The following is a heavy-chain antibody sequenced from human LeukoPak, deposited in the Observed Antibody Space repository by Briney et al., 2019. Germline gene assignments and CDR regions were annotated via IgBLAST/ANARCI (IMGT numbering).Heavy chain of an antibody. V-gene: IGHV4-38-2*02. CDR1: GGSISSGHY. D-gene: IGHD5-18*01. CDR3: ARIFIRNGYSSYFDC. CDR2: VYQSGTT. Sequence: SETLSLTCTVSGGSISSGHYWGWVRQPPGAGLEWIGSVYQSGTTYYNPSLKSRVTTSVDMSKNQFSLRLRPVTAADTAVYYCARIFIRNGYSSYFDCWGQGTLVNVSS. J-gene: IGHJ4*02.